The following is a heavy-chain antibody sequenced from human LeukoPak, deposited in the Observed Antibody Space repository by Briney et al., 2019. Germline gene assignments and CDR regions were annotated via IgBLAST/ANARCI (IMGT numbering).Heavy chain of an antibody. J-gene: IGHJ4*02. CDR2: TTGLGDNT. V-gene: IGHV3-23*01. CDR1: GFFFSDSA. Sequence: GGSLRLSCAASGFFFSDSAMAWVRQAPGKGLEWVSTTTGLGDNTYYADSVKGRFTSSRDNSKNTLYLQMNNLRAEDTAAYYCAKGSFWGQGTLVTVSS. CDR3: AKGSF. D-gene: IGHD3-10*01.